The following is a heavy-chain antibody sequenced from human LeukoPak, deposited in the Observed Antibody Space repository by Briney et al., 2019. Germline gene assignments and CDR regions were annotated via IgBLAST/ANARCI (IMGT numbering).Heavy chain of an antibody. J-gene: IGHJ4*02. CDR3: ARVGGTAYYFDY. Sequence: PSETLSLTCTVSGGSISSHYWSWIRQPPGKGLEWIGYIYYSGSTNYNPSLKSRVTISVDTSKNQFSLKLSSVTAADTAVYYCARVGGTAYYFDYWGKGTLVTVSS. V-gene: IGHV4-59*11. CDR2: IYYSGST. CDR1: GGSISSHY. D-gene: IGHD2-8*02.